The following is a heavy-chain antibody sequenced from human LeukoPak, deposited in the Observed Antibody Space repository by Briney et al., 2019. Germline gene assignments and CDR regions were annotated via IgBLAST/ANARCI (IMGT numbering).Heavy chain of an antibody. V-gene: IGHV1-69*05. J-gene: IGHJ4*02. CDR1: GGTFSSYA. CDR2: IIPIFGTA. D-gene: IGHD4-11*01. CDR3: ARGVRDYNPRGFDY. Sequence: ASVKVSCKASGGTFSSYAISWVRQAPGQGLEWMGGIIPIFGTANYAQKFQGRVTMTRDTSISTAYMELSRLRSDDTAVYYCARGVRDYNPRGFDYWGQGTLVTVSS.